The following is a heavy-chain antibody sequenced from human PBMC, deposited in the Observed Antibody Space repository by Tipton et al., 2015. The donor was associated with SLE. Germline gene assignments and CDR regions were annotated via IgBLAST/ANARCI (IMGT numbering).Heavy chain of an antibody. J-gene: IGHJ4*02. CDR1: GFTFRNYP. D-gene: IGHD3-10*01. Sequence: QLVQSGGGVVQPGRSLRLSCAASGFTFRNYPMHWVRQAPGKGLEWVAVISYEGSKKYYADSVKGRFTISRDTSKDTLYLQMNSLRTEDTAVYYCARPRQLLWFGEGLSYFDFWGQGALVTVSS. CDR2: ISYEGSKK. CDR3: ARPRQLLWFGEGLSYFDF. V-gene: IGHV3-30*04.